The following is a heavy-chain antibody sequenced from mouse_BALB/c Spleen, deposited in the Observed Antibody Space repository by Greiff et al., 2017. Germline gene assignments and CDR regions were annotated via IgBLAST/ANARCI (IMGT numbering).Heavy chain of an antibody. Sequence: QVQLQQPGAELVKPGASVKLSCKASGYTFTSYWMHWVKQRPGQGLEWIGEINPSNGRTNYNEKFKSKATLTVDKSSSTAYMQLSSLTSEDSAVYYCALITTVAYAMDYWGQGTSVTVSS. J-gene: IGHJ4*01. D-gene: IGHD1-1*01. CDR3: ALITTVAYAMDY. CDR2: INPSNGRT. CDR1: GYTFTSYW. V-gene: IGHV1S81*02.